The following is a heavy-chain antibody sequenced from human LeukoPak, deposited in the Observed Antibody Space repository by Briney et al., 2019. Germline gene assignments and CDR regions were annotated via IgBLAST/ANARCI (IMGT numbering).Heavy chain of an antibody. CDR3: ARVAEAAAFDY. D-gene: IGHD6-13*01. V-gene: IGHV3-21*01. CDR1: GFTVRSSY. Sequence: GGSLRLSCAASGFTVRSSYMSWVRQAPGKGLEWVSSISSSSTYIYYADSVKGRFTISRDNAKNSLYLQMNSLRADDTAVYYCARVAEAAAFDYWGQGTLVTVSS. CDR2: ISSSSTYI. J-gene: IGHJ4*02.